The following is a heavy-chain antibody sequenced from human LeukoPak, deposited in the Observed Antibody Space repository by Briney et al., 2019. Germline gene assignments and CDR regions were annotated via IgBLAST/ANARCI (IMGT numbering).Heavy chain of an antibody. Sequence: PGGSLRLSCAASGLTFDDYAMHWVRQVPGRGLAWVSGISWNSGSIGYADSVKGRFTISRDNAKNSLYLQMNSLRPEDTALYYCAKDTGAYYYGSSGSPGQDFDYWGQGTLVTVSS. D-gene: IGHD3-22*01. CDR1: GLTFDDYA. V-gene: IGHV3-9*01. J-gene: IGHJ4*02. CDR3: AKDTGAYYYGSSGSPGQDFDY. CDR2: ISWNSGSI.